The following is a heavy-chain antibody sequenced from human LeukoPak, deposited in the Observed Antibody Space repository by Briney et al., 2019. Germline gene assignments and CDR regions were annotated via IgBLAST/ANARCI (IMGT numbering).Heavy chain of an antibody. J-gene: IGHJ5*02. V-gene: IGHV5-10-1*01. CDR3: VRQPPGVYDTTQNWFDP. D-gene: IGHD3-22*01. CDR1: GSSFPSYW. CDR2: IAPSDSYT. Sequence: GESLEISCKVSGSSFPSYWITWVRQVPGKGLEWMGRIAPSDSYTNYNPSFEGHVTMSVEKSITTVYLQWSSLKASDTAMYYCVRQPPGVYDTTQNWFDPWGQGTLVTVSS.